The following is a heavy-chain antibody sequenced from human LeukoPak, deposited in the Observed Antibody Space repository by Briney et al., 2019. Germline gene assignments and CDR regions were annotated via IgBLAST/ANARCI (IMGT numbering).Heavy chain of an antibody. Sequence: RASVKVSCKASGYTFTSYYMHWVRQAPGQGLEWMGIINPSGGATSYAQKFQGRVAMIGDTSTSTVYMQMSSLRIDDTAVYYCAGHSDLGSGSHYPYYYLMDVWGQGTTVTVSS. D-gene: IGHD3-10*01. CDR1: GYTFTSYY. J-gene: IGHJ6*02. V-gene: IGHV1-46*01. CDR3: AGHSDLGSGSHYPYYYLMDV. CDR2: INPSGGAT.